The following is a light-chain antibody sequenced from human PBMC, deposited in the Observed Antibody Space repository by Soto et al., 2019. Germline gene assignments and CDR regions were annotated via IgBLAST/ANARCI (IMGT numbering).Light chain of an antibody. CDR2: GAS. J-gene: IGKJ1*01. Sequence: DIVLTQSPGSLSLSPGERATLSCRASQSVDSSFFAWYQQKPGQAPRLLIYGASKRATGTPDRFSGSGSGTDYPHIITILEPEYFAVYYCQQYVSSVTFGQGTKVEIK. V-gene: IGKV3-20*01. CDR1: QSVDSSF. CDR3: QQYVSSVT.